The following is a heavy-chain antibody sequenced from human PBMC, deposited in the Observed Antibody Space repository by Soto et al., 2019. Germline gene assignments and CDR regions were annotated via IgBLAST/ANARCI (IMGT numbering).Heavy chain of an antibody. CDR2: IYYSGST. J-gene: IGHJ6*03. Sequence: PSETLSLTCTVSGGSISSYYWSWIRQPPGKGLEWIGYIYYSGSTNYNPSLKSRVTISVDTSKNQFSLKLSSVTAADTAVYYCARTQQRGGYYMDVWGKGTTVTVSS. D-gene: IGHD6-13*01. CDR3: ARTQQRGGYYMDV. CDR1: GGSISSYY. V-gene: IGHV4-59*08.